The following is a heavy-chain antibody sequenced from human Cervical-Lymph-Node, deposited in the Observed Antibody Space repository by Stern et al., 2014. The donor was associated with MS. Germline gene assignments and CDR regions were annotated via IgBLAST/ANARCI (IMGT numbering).Heavy chain of an antibody. J-gene: IGHJ2*01. CDR1: GGSISSYY. V-gene: IGHV4-59*01. CDR3: ARDSAYYDSSGYYLAPYWYFDL. Sequence: QVQLQESGPGLVKPSETLSLTCTVSGGSISSYYWSWIRQPPGKGLEWIGYIYYSGSTNYNPSLKSRVTISVDTSKNQFSLKLSSVTAADTAVYYCARDSAYYDSSGYYLAPYWYFDLWGRGTLVTVSS. CDR2: IYYSGST. D-gene: IGHD3-22*01.